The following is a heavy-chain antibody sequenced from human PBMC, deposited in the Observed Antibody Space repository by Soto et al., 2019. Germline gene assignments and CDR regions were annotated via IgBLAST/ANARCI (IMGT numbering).Heavy chain of an antibody. J-gene: IGHJ6*02. Sequence: QVQLVQSGAEVKQPGSSVKVSCKASGGTFSSYAISWVRQAPGQGLEWMGGIIPIFGTANYAQKFQGRVTITADESTSTAYMELSSLRSEDTAVYYCARDCSGGSCSLYYYYGMDVWGQGTTVTVSS. CDR2: IIPIFGTA. V-gene: IGHV1-69*01. CDR3: ARDCSGGSCSLYYYYGMDV. D-gene: IGHD2-15*01. CDR1: GGTFSSYA.